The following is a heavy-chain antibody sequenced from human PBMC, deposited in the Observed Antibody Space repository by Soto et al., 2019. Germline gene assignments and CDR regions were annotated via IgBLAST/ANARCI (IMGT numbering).Heavy chain of an antibody. CDR1: GFTFSSYA. J-gene: IGHJ6*02. V-gene: IGHV3-30-3*01. D-gene: IGHD6-13*01. CDR3: ARETRSSSPQKYYGMDV. Sequence: SLRLSCAASGFTFSSYAMHWVRQAPGKGLEWVAVISYDGSNKYYADSVKGRFTISRDNSKNTLYLQMNSLRAEDTAVYYCARETRSSSPQKYYGMDVWGQGTTVTVSS. CDR2: ISYDGSNK.